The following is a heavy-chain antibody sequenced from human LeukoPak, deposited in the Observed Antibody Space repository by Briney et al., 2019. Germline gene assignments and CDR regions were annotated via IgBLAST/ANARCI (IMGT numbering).Heavy chain of an antibody. V-gene: IGHV1-8*01. Sequence: ASVKVSCKASGYTFTSYDINWVRQATGQGLEWMGWMNPNSGNTGYAQKFQGRVTMTRNTSISTAYMELSSLRSEDTAVYYCARGWAAAGTFDYWGQGTLATVSS. CDR1: GYTFTSYD. J-gene: IGHJ4*02. D-gene: IGHD6-13*01. CDR2: MNPNSGNT. CDR3: ARGWAAAGTFDY.